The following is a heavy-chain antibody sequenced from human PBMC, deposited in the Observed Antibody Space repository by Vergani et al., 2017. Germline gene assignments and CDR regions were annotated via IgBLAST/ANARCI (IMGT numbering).Heavy chain of an antibody. V-gene: IGHV4-38-2*02. J-gene: IGHJ4*02. CDR1: GYSISSGYF. Sequence: QVQLQESGPRLVKPSETLSLICSVSGYSISSGYFWGWIRQSPGKGLEWLGTIDRTGRTHLSPSLKSRLTISVDTTKNQFSLRLTSATAADTAVYFCARMGGYDEGDAFRIGYFDSWGPGILVTVSS. CDR2: IDRTGRT. CDR3: ARMGGYDEGDAFRIGYFDS. D-gene: IGHD3-22*01.